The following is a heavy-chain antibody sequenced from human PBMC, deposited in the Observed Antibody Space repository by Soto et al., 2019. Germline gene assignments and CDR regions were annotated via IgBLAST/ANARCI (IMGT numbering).Heavy chain of an antibody. V-gene: IGHV1-18*01. CDR2: ISDYNGNT. Sequence: QVQLVQSGAEVRKPGASVKVSCKASGYTFSNYGLSWVRQAPGQGLEWMGWISDYNGNTHYAQKFQGRLIMTTDTSVRIAYVELRSLTSDDTAVYFCAREGYYSGSGTYSPPRYYGMDVWGQGTTVTVSS. CDR3: AREGYYSGSGTYSPPRYYGMDV. CDR1: GYTFSNYG. J-gene: IGHJ6*02. D-gene: IGHD3-10*01.